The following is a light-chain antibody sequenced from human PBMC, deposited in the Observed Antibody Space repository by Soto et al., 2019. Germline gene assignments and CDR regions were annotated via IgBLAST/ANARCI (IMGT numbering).Light chain of an antibody. V-gene: IGKV1-39*01. CDR1: QRISSY. CDR2: AAS. Sequence: DIPMTQSPSSRSASVGDRVTITCRASQRISSYLNLYQQKPGKAPELLIYAASHLHSVVPPRFRGSGSGTEFTLTISSLQPEDFATYYCQQSYNIFSWTFGRGTKVDIK. CDR3: QQSYNIFSWT. J-gene: IGKJ1*01.